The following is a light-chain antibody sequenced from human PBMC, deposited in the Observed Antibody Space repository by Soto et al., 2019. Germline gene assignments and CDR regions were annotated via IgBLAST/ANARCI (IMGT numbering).Light chain of an antibody. CDR3: HQYHSFFNYT. V-gene: IGKV1-5*03. CDR1: QSISGW. Sequence: DIQMTQSPSTLSASVGDRVTITCRASQSISGWLAWYQQKPGKAPKLLIYKTSTLDSGVPSRFSGSGSGTEFTLTFSSLQPDDFATYYCHQYHSFFNYTFGQGTKLDI. J-gene: IGKJ2*01. CDR2: KTS.